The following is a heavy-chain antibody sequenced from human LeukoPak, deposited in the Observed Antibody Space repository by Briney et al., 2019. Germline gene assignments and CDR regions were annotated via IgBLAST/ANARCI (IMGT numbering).Heavy chain of an antibody. Sequence: PGGSLRLSCAASGFTFSSYAMSWVRQAPGKGLEWASAISGSGGSTYYADSVKGRFTISRDNSKNTLYLQMNSLRAEDTAVYYCAKNQARVVVTRTYYYYYMDVWGKGTTVTVSS. CDR2: ISGSGGST. CDR3: AKNQARVVVTRTYYYYYMDV. CDR1: GFTFSSYA. J-gene: IGHJ6*03. V-gene: IGHV3-23*01. D-gene: IGHD2-21*02.